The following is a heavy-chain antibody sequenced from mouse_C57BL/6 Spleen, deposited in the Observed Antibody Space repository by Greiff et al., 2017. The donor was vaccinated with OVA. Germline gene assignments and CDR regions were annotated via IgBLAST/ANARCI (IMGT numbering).Heavy chain of an antibody. J-gene: IGHJ4*01. CDR2: ISDGGSYT. D-gene: IGHD6-1*01. V-gene: IGHV5-4*03. Sequence: EVMLVESGGGLVKPGGSLKLSCAASGFTFSSYAMSWVRQTPEKRLEWVATISDGGSYTYYPDNVKGRFTISRDNAKNNLYLQMSHLKSEDTAMYYCARATTYYYAMDYWGQGTSVTVSS. CDR1: GFTFSSYA. CDR3: ARATTYYYAMDY.